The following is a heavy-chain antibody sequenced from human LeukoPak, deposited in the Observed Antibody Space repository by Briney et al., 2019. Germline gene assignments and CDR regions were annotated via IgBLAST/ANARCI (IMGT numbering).Heavy chain of an antibody. CDR1: DESFSGYY. CDR3: ARGNRPYGEHEAFDI. J-gene: IGHJ3*02. V-gene: IGHV4-34*01. CDR2: IDHSGST. D-gene: IGHD3-10*01. Sequence: SETLSLTCAVYDESFSGYYCSWIRQPARKGLEWIGEIDHSGSTNYNPSLQSRVTISVDTSKNQFSLKVSSVSAADTAVYYCARGNRPYGEHEAFDIWGHGTTVTVSP.